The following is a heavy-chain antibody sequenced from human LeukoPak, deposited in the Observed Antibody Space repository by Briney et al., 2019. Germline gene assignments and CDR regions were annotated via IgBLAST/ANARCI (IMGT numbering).Heavy chain of an antibody. CDR3: ARSVWFGTDNWFDP. CDR2: INPNSGGT. Sequence: ASVKVSCKASGDTFTGYYMHWVRQTPGQGLEWMGWINPNSGGTNYAQKFQGRVTMTRDTSISTAYMELSRLRSDDTAVYYCARSVWFGTDNWFDPWGQGTLVTVSS. V-gene: IGHV1-2*02. CDR1: GDTFTGYY. J-gene: IGHJ5*02. D-gene: IGHD3-10*01.